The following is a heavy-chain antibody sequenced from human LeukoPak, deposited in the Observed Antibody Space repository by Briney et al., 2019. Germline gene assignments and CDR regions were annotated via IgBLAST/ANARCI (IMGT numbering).Heavy chain of an antibody. D-gene: IGHD2-15*01. CDR1: GFTFSSYG. J-gene: IGHJ4*02. CDR3: AKGLRSCSGGSCYTTRNYFDY. CDR2: IWYDGSNK. V-gene: IGHV3-33*06. Sequence: GGSLRLSCAASGFTFSSYGMQWVRQAPGKGLEWVAVIWYDGSNKYYADSVKGRFTISRDNSKNTLYLQMNSLRAEDTAVYYCAKGLRSCSGGSCYTTRNYFDYWGPGTLVTVSS.